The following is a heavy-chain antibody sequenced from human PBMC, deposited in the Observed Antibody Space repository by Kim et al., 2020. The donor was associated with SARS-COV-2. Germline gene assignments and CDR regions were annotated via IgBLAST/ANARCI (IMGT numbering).Heavy chain of an antibody. CDR1: GFTFSSYA. V-gene: IGHV3-23*01. D-gene: IGHD3-22*01. CDR3: AKDAHSSGHHGPKSYDAFDI. Sequence: GGSLRLSCAASGFTFSSYAMSWVRQAPGKGLEWVSAISGSGGSTYYADSVKGRFTISRDNSKNTLYLQMNSLRAEDTAVYYCAKDAHSSGHHGPKSYDAFDIWGQGTMVTVSS. CDR2: ISGSGGST. J-gene: IGHJ3*02.